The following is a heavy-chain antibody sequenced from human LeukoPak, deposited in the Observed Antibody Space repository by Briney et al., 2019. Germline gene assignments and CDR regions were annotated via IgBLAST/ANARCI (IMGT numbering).Heavy chain of an antibody. J-gene: IGHJ3*02. V-gene: IGHV4-39*01. CDR1: GGSISSTSYY. CDR2: IYYSGST. Sequence: SETLSLTCTVSGGSISSTSYYWGWIRQRPGKGLEWIGSIYYSGSTYYNPSLKSRVIISVDTSKNQFSLKLSSVTAADTAVYYCARQEIVVVPAITISAFDIWGQGTMVTVSS. D-gene: IGHD2-2*01. CDR3: ARQEIVVVPAITISAFDI.